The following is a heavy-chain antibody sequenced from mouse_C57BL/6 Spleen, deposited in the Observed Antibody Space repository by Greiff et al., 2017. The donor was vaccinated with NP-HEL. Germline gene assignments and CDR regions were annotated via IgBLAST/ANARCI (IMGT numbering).Heavy chain of an antibody. Sequence: EVKLMESGGGLVQPGGSLKLSCAASGFTFSDYYMYWVRQTPEKRLEWVAYISNGGGSTYYPDTVKGRFTISRDNAKNTLYLQMSRLKSEDTAMYYCARQWLLYYFDYWGQGTTLTVSS. CDR3: ARQWLLYYFDY. CDR1: GFTFSDYY. D-gene: IGHD2-3*01. V-gene: IGHV5-12*01. J-gene: IGHJ2*01. CDR2: ISNGGGST.